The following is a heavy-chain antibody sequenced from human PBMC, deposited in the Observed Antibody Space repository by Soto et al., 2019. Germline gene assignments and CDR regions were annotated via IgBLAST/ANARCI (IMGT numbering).Heavy chain of an antibody. V-gene: IGHV4-59*01. J-gene: IGHJ4*02. Sequence: SETLPLTCTVSGGSISSYYWNWLRQPPGKGLEWIGYIYYSGSTNYNASLKSRVTISVDTSKNQFSLKLSSVTAADTAVYYCARVGYCSGGSCLDYWGQGTLVTVSS. CDR3: ARVGYCSGGSCLDY. CDR1: GGSISSYY. CDR2: IYYSGST. D-gene: IGHD2-15*01.